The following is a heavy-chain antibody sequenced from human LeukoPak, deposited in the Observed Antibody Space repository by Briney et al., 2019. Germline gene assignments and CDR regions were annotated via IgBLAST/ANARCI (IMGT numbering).Heavy chain of an antibody. CDR1: GYTFTSYY. CDR3: ARVKLVAGAIDY. D-gene: IGHD6-19*01. J-gene: IGHJ4*02. Sequence: ASVKVSCKASGYTFTSYYMHWVRQAPGQGLEWMGWINPNSGGTNYAQKFQGRVTMTRDTSISTAYMELSRLRSDDTAVYYCARVKLVAGAIDYWGQGTLVTVSS. V-gene: IGHV1-2*02. CDR2: INPNSGGT.